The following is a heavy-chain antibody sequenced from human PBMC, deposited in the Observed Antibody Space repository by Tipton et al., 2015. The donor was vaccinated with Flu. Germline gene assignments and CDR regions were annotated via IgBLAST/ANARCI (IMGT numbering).Heavy chain of an antibody. Sequence: LRLSCTVSGGSISSGDSYWSWIRQAPGKGLEWIGTIYYTGSTYYNPSLKSRVSISVDTSQNQLSLELVSVTAADTAVYFCARGGYDGGGNSSPFDYWGQGTLVTVSS. CDR1: GGSISSGDSY. CDR3: ARGGYDGGGNSSPFDY. V-gene: IGHV4-30-4*01. CDR2: IYYTGST. J-gene: IGHJ4*02. D-gene: IGHD3-22*01.